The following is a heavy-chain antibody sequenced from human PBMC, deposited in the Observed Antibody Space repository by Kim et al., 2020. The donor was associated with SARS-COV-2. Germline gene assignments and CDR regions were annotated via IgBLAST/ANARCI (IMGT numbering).Heavy chain of an antibody. V-gene: IGHV1-18*01. CDR3: ARDRADGSDAFDI. D-gene: IGHD3-10*01. J-gene: IGHJ3*02. Sequence: YAQKLQGRVTMTTDTPTSTAYMELRSLRSDDTAVYYCARDRADGSDAFDIWGQGTMVTVSS.